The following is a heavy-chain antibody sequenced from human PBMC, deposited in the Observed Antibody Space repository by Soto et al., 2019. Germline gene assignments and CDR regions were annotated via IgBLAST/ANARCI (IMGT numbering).Heavy chain of an antibody. CDR1: GFIFSSYD. D-gene: IGHD3-10*01. CDR3: AKSYFFSWYDS. V-gene: IGHV3-23*01. Sequence: EVQLLESGGGLVQPGGSLRLSCAASGFIFSSYDMAWVRQAPGKGLEWVSTVSSSADATQYADSVKGRFTISRDNSKITLYLEMNNLGDEDTATYYCAKSYFFSWYDSWGQGTLVTVSS. J-gene: IGHJ5*01. CDR2: VSSSADAT.